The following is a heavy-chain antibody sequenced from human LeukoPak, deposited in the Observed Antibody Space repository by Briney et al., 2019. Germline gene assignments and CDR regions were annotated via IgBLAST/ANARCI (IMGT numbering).Heavy chain of an antibody. Sequence: SETLSLTCTVSGASISRDTYFWGWIRQSPEKGLEWIGSIDSSGTTHYNSSLKSRVIISVDTSKNQVSLNLASVTSADTAVYYCARHGYIQFWLYWGQGTQVIVSS. CDR1: GASISRDTYF. V-gene: IGHV4-39*01. CDR2: IDSSGTT. J-gene: IGHJ4*02. D-gene: IGHD5-18*01. CDR3: ARHGYIQFWLY.